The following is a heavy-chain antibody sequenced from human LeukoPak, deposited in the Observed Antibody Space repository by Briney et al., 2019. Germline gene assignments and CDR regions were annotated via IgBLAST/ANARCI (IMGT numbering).Heavy chain of an antibody. CDR1: GGSISSSSYY. V-gene: IGHV4-39*01. Sequence: SETLSLTCTVSGGSISSSSYYWGWIRQPPGKGLEWIGSIYYSASTYYDPSLKSRVTISVDTSKNQFSLKLSSVTAADTAVYYCAIFSGGFHDEAFDIWGQGTMVTVSS. J-gene: IGHJ3*02. CDR2: IYYSAST. CDR3: AIFSGGFHDEAFDI. D-gene: IGHD3-10*01.